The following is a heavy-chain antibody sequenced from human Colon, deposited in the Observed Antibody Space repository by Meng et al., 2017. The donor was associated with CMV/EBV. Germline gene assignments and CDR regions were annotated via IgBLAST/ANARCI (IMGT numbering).Heavy chain of an antibody. D-gene: IGHD2-2*01. CDR1: GFIFSNSG. V-gene: IGHV3-30*02. J-gene: IGHJ1*01. CDR3: AKDGGGPARSFEF. Sequence: GSLRLSCAASGFIFSNSGLHWVRQAPGKGLEWVAFITYDGSATKYVDSVKGRSTISRDNSKNMVFLEINSLRYEDSAVYYCAKDGGGPARSFEFWGQGTLVTVSS. CDR2: ITYDGSAT.